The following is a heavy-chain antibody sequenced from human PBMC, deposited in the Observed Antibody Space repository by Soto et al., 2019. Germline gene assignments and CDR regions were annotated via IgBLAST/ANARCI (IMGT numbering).Heavy chain of an antibody. CDR2: ISSSSSTI. CDR3: AKRKTQWAFDI. D-gene: IGHD2-8*01. Sequence: GGSLRLSCVASGFTFSSYSMNWVRQAPGKGLEWVSYISSSSSTIYYADSVKGRFTISRDNAKNSLYLQMNSLRAEDTAVYYCAKRKTQWAFDIWGQGTMVTVSS. J-gene: IGHJ3*02. V-gene: IGHV3-48*01. CDR1: GFTFSSYS.